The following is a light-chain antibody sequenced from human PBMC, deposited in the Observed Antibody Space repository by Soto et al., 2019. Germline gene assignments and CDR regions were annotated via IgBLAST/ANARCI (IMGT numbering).Light chain of an antibody. J-gene: IGKJ1*01. Sequence: EIVLTQSPATLCLSPGERATLSCRASQSVSSNLAWYQQKPGQAPRLLIYGASSRATGIPDRFSGSGSGTDFTLTIRRLEPEDFAVYYCQQYGSSYPWTFGQGTKVDIK. CDR3: QQYGSSYPWT. CDR2: GAS. CDR1: QSVSSN. V-gene: IGKV3-20*01.